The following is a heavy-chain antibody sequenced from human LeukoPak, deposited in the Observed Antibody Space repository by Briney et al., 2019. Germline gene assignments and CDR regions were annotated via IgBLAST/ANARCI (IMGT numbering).Heavy chain of an antibody. Sequence: PGGSLRLSCAASGFTCDDYGMSWVRQAPGKGLEWVSGINWNGSSTGYADSVKGRFTITRDNAKNSLYLQMNSLRAEDTALYYCARDVGISGSPSIWGQGTMVTVSS. CDR1: GFTCDDYG. CDR2: INWNGSST. D-gene: IGHD1-26*01. V-gene: IGHV3-20*04. J-gene: IGHJ3*02. CDR3: ARDVGISGSPSI.